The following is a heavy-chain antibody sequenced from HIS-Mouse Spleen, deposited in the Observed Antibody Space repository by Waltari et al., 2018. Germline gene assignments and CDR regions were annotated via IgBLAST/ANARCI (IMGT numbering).Heavy chain of an antibody. CDR3: AGYNWNYGTDY. J-gene: IGHJ4*02. D-gene: IGHD1-7*01. CDR1: GGSFSGYY. V-gene: IGHV4-34*04. Sequence: QVQLQQWGAGLLKPSETLSLTCAVYGGSFSGYYWSWIRQPPGKGLEWIGEINHTGTTNPNPSLKSGATISLDTSKTQFSLKRGSVTAADTAVYYCAGYNWNYGTDYWGQGTLVTVSS. CDR2: INHTGTT.